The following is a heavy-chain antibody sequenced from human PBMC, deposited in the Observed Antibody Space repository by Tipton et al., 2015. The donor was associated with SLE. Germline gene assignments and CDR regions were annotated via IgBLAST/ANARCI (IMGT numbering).Heavy chain of an antibody. CDR3: ARLNDATAIASFDY. D-gene: IGHD2-21*02. J-gene: IGHJ4*02. V-gene: IGHV4-61*02. CDR2: IHPSGST. Sequence: TLSLTCTVFGDSISSGTYYWSWIRQPAGKGLEWIGRIHPSGSTNHNPSLRGRVTVSVDTSKNQFSLTLSSVTAADTAVYYCARLNDATAIASFDYWGQGNLVTVSS. CDR1: GDSISSGTYY.